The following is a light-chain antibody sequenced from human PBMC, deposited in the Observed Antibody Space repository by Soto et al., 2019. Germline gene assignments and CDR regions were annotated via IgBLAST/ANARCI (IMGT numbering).Light chain of an antibody. J-gene: IGLJ1*01. CDR2: DVS. CDR3: KSYAGSNRDV. V-gene: IGLV2-11*01. CDR1: SRDVCVYDY. Sequence: QSVLTQPRSVSVSPGHSVTISCIGTSRDVCVYDYVSWYQQHPYKASKLMIYDVSKQPSGVPDRFSGSKSRNTAPLTVSGLQAADEGVYYCKSYAGSNRDVVGRATKVTV.